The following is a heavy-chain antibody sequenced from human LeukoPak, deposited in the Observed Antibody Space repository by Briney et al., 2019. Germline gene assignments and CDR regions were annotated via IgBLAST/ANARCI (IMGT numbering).Heavy chain of an antibody. CDR3: AREEGGYFDY. J-gene: IGHJ4*02. Sequence: AGGSLRLSCAASGFTFSSSEMNWVRQAPGEGLEWVSYISSSGSTRYYADSVKGRFTTSRDNAKNSLYLQMSSLRAEDTALYYCAREEGGYFDYWGQGTLVTVSS. D-gene: IGHD3-16*01. V-gene: IGHV3-48*03. CDR1: GFTFSSSE. CDR2: ISSSGSTR.